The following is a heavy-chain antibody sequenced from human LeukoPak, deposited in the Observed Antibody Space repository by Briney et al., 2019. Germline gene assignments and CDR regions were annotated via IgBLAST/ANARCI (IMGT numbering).Heavy chain of an antibody. V-gene: IGHV4-31*03. D-gene: IGHD3-10*01. Sequence: SETLSLTCTVSGGSISSGGYYWSWDRQHPGKGLEWIGYIYYSGSTYYNPSLRSRVTISGDTSKNLFSLKLSSVTAADTAVYYCARYYYGSGSPTRVFDYWGQGTLVTVSS. CDR2: IYYSGST. CDR3: ARYYYGSGSPTRVFDY. J-gene: IGHJ4*02. CDR1: GGSISSGGYY.